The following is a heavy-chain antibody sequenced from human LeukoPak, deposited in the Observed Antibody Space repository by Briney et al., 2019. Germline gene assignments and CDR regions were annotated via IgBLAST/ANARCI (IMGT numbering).Heavy chain of an antibody. V-gene: IGHV3-64D*06. CDR2: ISSNGDNT. CDR3: VRGTGY. Sequence: GGSLRLSCPVSGFTFSTYVMRWVRQAPGKGLEYVSAISSNGDNTYYADSVKGRFTISRDNSKNTLYLQMSSLRADDTAVYYCVRGTGYWGQGTLVTVSS. CDR1: GFTFSTYV. J-gene: IGHJ4*02.